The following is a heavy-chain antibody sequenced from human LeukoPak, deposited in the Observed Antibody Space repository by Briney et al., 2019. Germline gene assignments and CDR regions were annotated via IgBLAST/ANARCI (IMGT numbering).Heavy chain of an antibody. V-gene: IGHV4-39*01. CDR3: VRSAYGSGSFTVSS. CDR2: IYYSGST. Sequence: KPGGSLRLSCAASGFTFSSYSMNWIRQPPGKGLEWIGSIYYSGSTYYNPSLKSRVTISVDTSKNQFSLKLSSVTAADTAAYYCVRSAYGSGSFTVSSWGQGTLVTVSS. D-gene: IGHD3-10*01. J-gene: IGHJ5*02. CDR1: GFTFSSYS.